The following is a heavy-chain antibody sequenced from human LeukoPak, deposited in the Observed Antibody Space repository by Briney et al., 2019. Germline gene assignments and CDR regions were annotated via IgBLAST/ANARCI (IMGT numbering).Heavy chain of an antibody. V-gene: IGHV3-23*01. Sequence: SGGSLRLSCAASGFTFGTCGMSCVRQAPGKGLEWVSSISDSGDYTYYADSVKGRFSISRDNSENTLYLQMDRLRAEDTAVYYCAKDQRPRGNYGYFDYWGQGTLVTVSS. J-gene: IGHJ4*02. CDR2: ISDSGDYT. CDR3: AKDQRPRGNYGYFDY. CDR1: GFTFGTCG. D-gene: IGHD3-16*01.